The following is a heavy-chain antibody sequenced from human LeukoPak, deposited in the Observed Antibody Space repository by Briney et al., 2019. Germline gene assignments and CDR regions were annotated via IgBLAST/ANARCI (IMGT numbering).Heavy chain of an antibody. CDR1: GFNLDDYG. CDR2: INWSGVKT. Sequence: GGSLRLSCVASGFNLDDYGMTWVRQAPGEGLEWVSGINWSGVKTDYADSVKGRFTISRDNAKNSLSLQMSSLRADDTALYYCARGHSSGERGIWLDAWGQGTRVIVSS. J-gene: IGHJ5*02. CDR3: ARGHSSGERGIWLDA. D-gene: IGHD3-22*01. V-gene: IGHV3-20*04.